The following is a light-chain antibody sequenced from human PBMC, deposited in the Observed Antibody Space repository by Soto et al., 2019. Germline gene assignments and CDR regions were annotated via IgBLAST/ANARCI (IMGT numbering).Light chain of an antibody. Sequence: EIVMTQSPATLSVSPGERATLSCRASQSVSSYLAWYQQKPGQAPRLLIYGASTRATGIPARFSGSGSGTEFTLTISSLQSEDFAVYYCQQYNNWPRTFGKGTKV. J-gene: IGKJ1*01. V-gene: IGKV3-15*01. CDR2: GAS. CDR3: QQYNNWPRT. CDR1: QSVSSY.